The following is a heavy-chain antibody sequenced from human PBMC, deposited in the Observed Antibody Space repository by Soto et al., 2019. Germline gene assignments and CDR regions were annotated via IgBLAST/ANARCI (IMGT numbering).Heavy chain of an antibody. V-gene: IGHV3-74*03. Sequence: VRLVESGGGLVQPGGSLRLSCEASGYKGYWMHWVRQAPGKGPVWVAQTNSDGSLTKYADTVRGRFTISRDAANDTLYLQLNSLRIEDTAVYFCARGGLYYYDSSGNTVLYIWGQGTLVSISS. D-gene: IGHD3-22*01. CDR3: ARGGLYYYDSSGNTVLYI. CDR2: TNSDGSLT. J-gene: IGHJ3*02. CDR1: GYKGYW.